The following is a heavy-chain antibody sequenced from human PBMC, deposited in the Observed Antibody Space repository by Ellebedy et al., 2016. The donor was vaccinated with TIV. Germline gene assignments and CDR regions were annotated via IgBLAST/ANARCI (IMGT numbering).Heavy chain of an antibody. CDR3: VRDLTNPLKGDY. Sequence: AASVQVSCKASVYIFTGYYIHWVRQAPGQGLEWMALINSNNCYTAFAQSLRGRVTLTTDTSISTAYMELSTLTSDDTAVYYCVRDLTNPLKGDYWGQGTLVTVSS. V-gene: IGHV1-2*02. CDR2: INSNNCYT. J-gene: IGHJ4*02. D-gene: IGHD2-8*01. CDR1: VYIFTGYY.